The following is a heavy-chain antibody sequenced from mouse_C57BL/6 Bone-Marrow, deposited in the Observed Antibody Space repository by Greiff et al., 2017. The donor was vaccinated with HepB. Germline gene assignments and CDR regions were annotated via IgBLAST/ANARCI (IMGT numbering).Heavy chain of an antibody. D-gene: IGHD1-1*01. Sequence: DVMLVESGGDLVKPGGSLKLSCAASGFTFSSYGMSWVRQTPDKRLEWVATISSGGSYTYYPDSVKGRFTISRDNAKNTLYLQMSSLKSEDTAMYYCARHEGSSYYYYAMDYWGQGTSVTVSS. CDR2: ISSGGSYT. V-gene: IGHV5-6*02. CDR3: ARHEGSSYYYYAMDY. CDR1: GFTFSSYG. J-gene: IGHJ4*01.